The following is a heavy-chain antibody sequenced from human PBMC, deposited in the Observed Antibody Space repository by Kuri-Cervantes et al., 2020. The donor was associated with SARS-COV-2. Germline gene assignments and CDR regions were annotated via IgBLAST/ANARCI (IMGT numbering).Heavy chain of an antibody. V-gene: IGHV3-7*01. J-gene: IGHJ6*03. Sequence: GESLKISCAASGFTFSSYWMSWVRQAPGKGLEWVANIKQDGSEKYYVDSVKGRFTISRDNAKNSLYLQMNSLRAEDTAVYYCARDQSDSSGWYAEEDYYYMDVWGKGTTVTVSS. D-gene: IGHD6-19*01. CDR2: IKQDGSEK. CDR1: GFTFSSYW. CDR3: ARDQSDSSGWYAEEDYYYMDV.